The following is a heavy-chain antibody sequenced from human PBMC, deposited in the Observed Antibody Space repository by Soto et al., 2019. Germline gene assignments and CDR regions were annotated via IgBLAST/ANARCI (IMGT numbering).Heavy chain of an antibody. V-gene: IGHV3-7*01. CDR3: ARGETVLLWFGESPPLDY. CDR2: IKQDGSEK. J-gene: IGHJ4*02. D-gene: IGHD3-10*01. CDR1: GFTFSSYW. Sequence: GESLKISCAASGFTFSSYWMSWVRQAPGKGLEWVANIKQDGSEKYYVDSVKGRFTISRDNAKNSLYLQMNSLRAEDTAVYYCARGETVLLWFGESPPLDYWGQGTLVTVSS.